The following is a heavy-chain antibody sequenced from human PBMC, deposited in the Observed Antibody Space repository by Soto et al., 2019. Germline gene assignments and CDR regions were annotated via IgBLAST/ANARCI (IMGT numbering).Heavy chain of an antibody. CDR3: SRVVVGARSGWFDP. CDR2: IYYSGST. J-gene: IGHJ5*02. V-gene: IGHV4-61*01. Sequence: SETLSLTCTVSGGSVRSGSYYWSWIRQPPGKGLEWIGYIYYSGSTNYNPSLKSRVIISVDTSKNQFSLKLSSVTAADTAVYYCSRVVVGARSGWFDPWGQGTLVTVSS. D-gene: IGHD1-26*01. CDR1: GGSVRSGSYY.